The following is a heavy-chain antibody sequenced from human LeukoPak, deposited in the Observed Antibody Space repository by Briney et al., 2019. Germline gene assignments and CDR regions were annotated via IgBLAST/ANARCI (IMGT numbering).Heavy chain of an antibody. CDR2: IYYSGST. V-gene: IGHV4-59*01. Sequence: SETLSLTCTVSGGSISSYYWSWIRQPPGKGLEWIGYIYYSGSTNYNPSLKSRVTISVDTSKNQFSLKLSSVTAADTAVYYCARDPGGDDHWSYYYYGMDVWGQGTTVTVSS. CDR1: GGSISSYY. CDR3: ARDPGGDDHWSYYYYGMDV. J-gene: IGHJ6*02. D-gene: IGHD2-21*01.